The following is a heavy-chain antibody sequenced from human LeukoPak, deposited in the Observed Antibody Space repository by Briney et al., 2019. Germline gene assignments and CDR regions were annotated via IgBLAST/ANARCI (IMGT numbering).Heavy chain of an antibody. CDR3: ARDPLEDIVVVVAAPFDP. D-gene: IGHD2-15*01. CDR1: GGSISSSSYY. J-gene: IGHJ5*02. Sequence: SETLSLTCTVSGGSISSSSYYWGGIRQPPGKGLEWIGSIYHSGSTYYNPSLKSRVTISVDTSKNQFSLKLSSVTAADTAVYYCARDPLEDIVVVVAAPFDPWGQGTLVTVSS. V-gene: IGHV4-39*07. CDR2: IYHSGST.